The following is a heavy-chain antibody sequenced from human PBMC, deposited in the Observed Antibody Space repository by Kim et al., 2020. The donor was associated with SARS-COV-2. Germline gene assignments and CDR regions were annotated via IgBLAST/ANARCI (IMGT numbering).Heavy chain of an antibody. D-gene: IGHD3-22*01. CDR3: ARDFGDYYDNPEAYYYGMAV. Sequence: GGSLRLSCAASGFTFSSYSMNWVRQAPGKGLEWVSSISSSSSYIYYADSVKGRFTISRDNAKNSLYLQMNSLRAEDTAVYYCARDFGDYYDNPEAYYYGMAVGGQGTPVPVSS. V-gene: IGHV3-21*01. CDR1: GFTFSSYS. CDR2: ISSSSSYI. J-gene: IGHJ6*02.